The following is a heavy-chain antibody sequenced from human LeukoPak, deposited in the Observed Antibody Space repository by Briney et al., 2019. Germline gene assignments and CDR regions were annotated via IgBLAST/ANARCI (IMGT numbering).Heavy chain of an antibody. CDR1: GFTFSSYS. CDR3: ARGPVVVRGVIITRPPPPYYFDY. V-gene: IGHV3-21*01. J-gene: IGHJ4*02. Sequence: GGSLRLSCAASGFTFSSYSMNWVRQAPGKGLEWVLSISSSSSYIYYADSVKGRFTISRDNAKNSLYLQMNSLRAEDTAVYYCARGPVVVRGVIITRPPPPYYFDYWGQGTLVTVSS. CDR2: ISSSSSYI. D-gene: IGHD3-10*01.